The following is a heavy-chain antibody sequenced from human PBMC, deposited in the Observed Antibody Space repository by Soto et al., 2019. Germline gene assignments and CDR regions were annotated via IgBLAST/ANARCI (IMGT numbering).Heavy chain of an antibody. V-gene: IGHV4-30-2*01. J-gene: IGHJ4*02. D-gene: IGHD5-12*01. CDR3: AAGGGLPRYY. Sequence: QLQLQESGSGLVKPSQTLSLTCAVSGGSISSGGYSWSWIRQPPGKGPEGIWYIYHGGSTYYNPSLKNRVTIAVDRSKNQFSLKLSSVTAADTAVYYCAAGGGLPRYYWGQGTLVTVSS. CDR2: IYHGGST. CDR1: GGSISSGGYS.